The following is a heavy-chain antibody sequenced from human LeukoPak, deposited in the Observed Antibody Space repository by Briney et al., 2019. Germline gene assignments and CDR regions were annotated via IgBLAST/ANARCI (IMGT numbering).Heavy chain of an antibody. CDR1: GGSISSSSYY. CDR2: IYYSGST. Sequence: SETLSPTCTVSGGSISSSSYYWGWIRQPPGKGLEWIGSIYYSGSTYYNPSLKSRVTISVDTSKNQFSLKLSSVTAADTAVYYCARHDRIAAAGYWGQGTLVTVSS. D-gene: IGHD6-13*01. CDR3: ARHDRIAAAGY. V-gene: IGHV4-39*07. J-gene: IGHJ4*02.